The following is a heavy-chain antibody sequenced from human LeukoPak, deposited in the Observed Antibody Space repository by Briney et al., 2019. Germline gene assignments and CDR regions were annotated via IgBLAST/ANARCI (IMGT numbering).Heavy chain of an antibody. CDR1: GYTFTSYG. J-gene: IGHJ4*02. V-gene: IGHV1-69*13. CDR2: IIPIFGTA. Sequence: ASVKVSCKASGYTFTSYGISWVRQAPGQGLEWMGGIIPIFGTANYAQKFQGRVTITADESTSTAYMELSSLRSEDTAVYYCARGSYVWGSYRYLDYWGQGTLVTVSS. D-gene: IGHD3-16*02. CDR3: ARGSYVWGSYRYLDY.